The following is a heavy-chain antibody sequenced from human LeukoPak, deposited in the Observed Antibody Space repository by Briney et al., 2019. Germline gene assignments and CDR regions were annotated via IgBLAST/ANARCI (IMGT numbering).Heavy chain of an antibody. Sequence: ASVKVPCKASGYTFTSYGISWVRQAPGQGLEWMGWISAYNGNTNYAQKLQGRVTMTTDTSTSTAYMELRSLGSDDTAVYYCARVTMERFDDYWGQGTLVTVSS. J-gene: IGHJ4*02. CDR1: GYTFTSYG. CDR3: ARVTMERFDDY. CDR2: ISAYNGNT. D-gene: IGHD3-3*01. V-gene: IGHV1-18*01.